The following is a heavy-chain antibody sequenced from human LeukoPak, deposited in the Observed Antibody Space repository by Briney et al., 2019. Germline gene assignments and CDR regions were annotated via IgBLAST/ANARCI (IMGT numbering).Heavy chain of an antibody. CDR3: AKDGSSSWYYGWFDP. Sequence: SGGSLRLSCAASGFTFSSYGMHWVRQAPGEGLEWVAFIRYDGSNKYYADSVKGRFTISRDNSKNTLYLQMNSLRAEDTAVYYCAKDGSSSWYYGWFDPWGQGTLVTVSS. CDR1: GFTFSSYG. D-gene: IGHD6-13*01. CDR2: IRYDGSNK. J-gene: IGHJ5*02. V-gene: IGHV3-30*02.